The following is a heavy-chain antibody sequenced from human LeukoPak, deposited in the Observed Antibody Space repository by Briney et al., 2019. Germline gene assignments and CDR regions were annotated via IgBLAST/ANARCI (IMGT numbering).Heavy chain of an antibody. CDR3: ARGLLWFREYNWFDP. CDR1: GFTFSSYE. D-gene: IGHD3-10*01. CDR2: ISNSGSTI. J-gene: IGHJ5*02. V-gene: IGHV3-48*03. Sequence: PGGSLRLSCAASGFTFSSYEMNWVRQAPGKGLEWVSYISNSGSTIYYADSVKGRFTISRDNAKNSLYMQMTSLRAEDTAVYYCARGLLWFREYNWFDPWGQGTLVTVSS.